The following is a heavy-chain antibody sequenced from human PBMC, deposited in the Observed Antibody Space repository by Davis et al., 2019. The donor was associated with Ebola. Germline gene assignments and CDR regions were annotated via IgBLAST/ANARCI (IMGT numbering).Heavy chain of an antibody. D-gene: IGHD4-17*01. V-gene: IGHV3-30*02. CDR2: IRYDRSEK. J-gene: IGHJ4*02. CDR1: GFTFGLSG. Sequence: GESLKISCAASGFTFGLSGMHWVRQAPGKGLEWVAFIRYDRSEKYADSVKGRVTISRDNSKNTLYLQMNSLRAEDTAVYYCARGYGTFDYWGQGTLVTVSS. CDR3: ARGYGTFDY.